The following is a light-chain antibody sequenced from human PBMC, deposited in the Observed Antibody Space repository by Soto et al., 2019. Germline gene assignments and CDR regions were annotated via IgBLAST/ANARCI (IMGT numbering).Light chain of an antibody. V-gene: IGKV3-20*01. J-gene: IGKJ3*01. CDR3: QQYGSSPIT. CDR2: GAS. Sequence: EIVLTQSPGTLSLSPGERATLSCRASQSVSASYLAWYQQKPGQAPRLLIYGASSRATGIPDRFSGSGSGTDFTLTISRLEAEAFAVYYCQQYGSSPITFGPGTKVDIK. CDR1: QSVSASY.